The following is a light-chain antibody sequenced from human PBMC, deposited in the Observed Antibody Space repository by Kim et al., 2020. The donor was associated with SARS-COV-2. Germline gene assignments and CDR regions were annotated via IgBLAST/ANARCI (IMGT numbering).Light chain of an antibody. CDR2: AAS. CDR1: QDSTKY. J-gene: IGKJ2*01. Sequence: SASVGDIVTITCRARQDSTKYLCWFQQTRGKVPQRLMDAASCLQSGVPSRFSGSGSGTEFTLTISSLQPEDFATYYCLQHKNFPPTFGQGTKLEI. CDR3: LQHKNFPPT. V-gene: IGKV1-17*03.